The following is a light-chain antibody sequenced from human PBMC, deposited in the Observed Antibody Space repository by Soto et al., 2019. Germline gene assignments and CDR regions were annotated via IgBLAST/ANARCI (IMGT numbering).Light chain of an antibody. J-gene: IGKJ4*02. Sequence: WTDSQSVSSSYLGWYQQKPGQAPKVLIYRASSRATGIPDRFSGRGCGTDTTLTSGLVVPDDPVVQSWQHHGRPPVTCGGGTKVDIK. V-gene: IGKV3-20*01. CDR1: QSVSSSY. CDR3: QHHGRPPVT. CDR2: RAS.